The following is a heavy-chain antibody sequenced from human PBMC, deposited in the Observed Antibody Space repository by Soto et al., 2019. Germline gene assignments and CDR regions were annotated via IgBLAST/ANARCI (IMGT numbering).Heavy chain of an antibody. D-gene: IGHD2-15*01. CDR3: VRMKTGGSRPVDH. Sequence: SETLSLTCTVSGDSIKSADYLWTWIRQPPGEGLEYIGYIYYTGTISYKPSIQSRAAISLDTSKNQFSLKLTSATATDTAVYYCVRMKTGGSRPVDHWGQGTLVTVSS. J-gene: IGHJ4*02. CDR2: IYYTGTI. CDR1: GDSIKSADYL. V-gene: IGHV4-30-4*01.